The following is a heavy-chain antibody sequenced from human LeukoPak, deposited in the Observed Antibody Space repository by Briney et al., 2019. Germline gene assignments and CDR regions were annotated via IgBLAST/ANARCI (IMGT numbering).Heavy chain of an antibody. CDR3: TRGPGSTWYSDY. CDR1: GFTVSSNY. Sequence: GGSLRLSCAASGFTVSSNYINWVRQAPGKGLEWVSIIYSGGDTYYSDSVKGRFTISRDNSKNTLYLQMNSLRPEDTAVYYCTRGPGSTWYSDYWGQGTLVTVFS. D-gene: IGHD6-13*01. V-gene: IGHV3-53*05. CDR2: IYSGGDT. J-gene: IGHJ4*02.